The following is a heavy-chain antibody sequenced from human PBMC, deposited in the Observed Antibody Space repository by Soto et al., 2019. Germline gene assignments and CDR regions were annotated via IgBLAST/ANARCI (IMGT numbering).Heavy chain of an antibody. V-gene: IGHV3-15*02. Sequence: EAQLVESGGALVKPGGCLRLSCAASGITFTNAWMSWVRQAPGKGLEWVGRIKNKADGGTTDYAAPVRGRFTISRDDSKHTLFLKMNSLETEDTAISYCTTEPGDYEDFWGQGTLVTVSS. CDR1: GITFTNAW. CDR3: TTEPGDYEDF. J-gene: IGHJ4*02. D-gene: IGHD4-17*01. CDR2: IKNKADGGTT.